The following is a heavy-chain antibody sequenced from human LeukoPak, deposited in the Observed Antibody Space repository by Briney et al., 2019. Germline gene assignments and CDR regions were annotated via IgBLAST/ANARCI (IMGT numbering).Heavy chain of an antibody. Sequence: GGSLRLSCVASGFTLSSYWMHWVRQAPGKGLVWVSRIKSDGSTNYADSVKGRFTISRDNAKNTVSLQMNSLRAEDTGVYFCARAPSEIGGYYPEYFRHWGQGTLVTVSS. D-gene: IGHD3-22*01. CDR3: ARAPSEIGGYYPEYFRH. J-gene: IGHJ1*01. V-gene: IGHV3-74*01. CDR2: IKSDGST. CDR1: GFTLSSYW.